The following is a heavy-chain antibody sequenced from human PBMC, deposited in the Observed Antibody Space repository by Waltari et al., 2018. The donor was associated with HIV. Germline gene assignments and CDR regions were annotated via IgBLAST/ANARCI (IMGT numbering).Heavy chain of an antibody. Sequence: VQLLQSGAEVKKPGASVKVSCKASGYTFSGHDMHWVQQAHGQGLEWLGGMNPDTGDAKYRQRFQGRVTMTGETAISTGYRELSRLGSDDTAVYYCARVGWLGNDAFDIWGKGTVVTVSS. CDR2: MNPDTGDA. V-gene: IGHV1-2*02. D-gene: IGHD3-22*01. CDR1: GYTFSGHD. CDR3: ARVGWLGNDAFDI. J-gene: IGHJ3*02.